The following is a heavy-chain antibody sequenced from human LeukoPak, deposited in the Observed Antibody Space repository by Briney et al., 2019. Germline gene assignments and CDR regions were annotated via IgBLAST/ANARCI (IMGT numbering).Heavy chain of an antibody. Sequence: GESLKISCKGSGYSFTSYWIGWVRQMPGKGLEWMGIIYPGDSDTRYSPSFQGQVTISADKSISTAYLQWSSLKASDTAMYYCARHTSSYVWGSYRPTYYFDYWGQGTLVTVSS. CDR1: GYSFTSYW. V-gene: IGHV5-51*01. J-gene: IGHJ4*02. D-gene: IGHD3-16*02. CDR2: IYPGDSDT. CDR3: ARHTSSYVWGSYRPTYYFDY.